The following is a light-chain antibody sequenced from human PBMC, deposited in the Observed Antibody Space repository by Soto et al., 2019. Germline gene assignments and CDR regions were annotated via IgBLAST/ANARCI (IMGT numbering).Light chain of an antibody. Sequence: SYELPQPPSVSVAPGQTARITCGGEKVENKNVHWYQQKAGQAPVLVVFDDADRPSGIPDRFSGSYSGNTATLTISRVEAGDEADYYCLVWESSSDQYVFGTGTKFTVL. J-gene: IGLJ1*01. V-gene: IGLV3-21*02. CDR3: LVWESSSDQYV. CDR2: DDA. CDR1: KVENKN.